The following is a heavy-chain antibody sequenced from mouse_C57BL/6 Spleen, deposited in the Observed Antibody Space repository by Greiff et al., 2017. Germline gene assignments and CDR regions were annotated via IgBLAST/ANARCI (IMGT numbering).Heavy chain of an antibody. Sequence: QVQLQQPGAELVRPGTSVKLSCKASGYTFTSYWMHWVKQRPGQGLEWIGVIDPSDSYTNYNQKFKGKATLTVDTSSSTAYMQLSSLTSEDSAVYYCARGTAQATDFDYWGQGTTLTVSS. D-gene: IGHD3-2*02. J-gene: IGHJ2*01. CDR2: IDPSDSYT. V-gene: IGHV1-59*01. CDR3: ARGTAQATDFDY. CDR1: GYTFTSYW.